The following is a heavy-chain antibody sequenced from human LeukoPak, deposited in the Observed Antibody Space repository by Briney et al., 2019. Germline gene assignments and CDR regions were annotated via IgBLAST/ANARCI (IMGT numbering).Heavy chain of an antibody. D-gene: IGHD6-25*01. CDR2: ISGSGGST. V-gene: IGHV3-23*01. J-gene: IGHJ4*02. Sequence: PGGSLRLSCAASGFTFSSYAMSWVRQAPGKGLEWVSGISGSGGSTYYADSVKGRFTISRDNAKNTLYLQMNSLRAEDTAVYYCARLGSQGGVAALDYWGQGTLVTVSS. CDR3: ARLGSQGGVAALDY. CDR1: GFTFSSYA.